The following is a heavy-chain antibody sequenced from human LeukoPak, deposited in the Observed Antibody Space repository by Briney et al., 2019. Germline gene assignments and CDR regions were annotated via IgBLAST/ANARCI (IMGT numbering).Heavy chain of an antibody. D-gene: IGHD2-2*01. CDR3: ACYDCGDY. CDR2: INTNTGGP. Sequence: ASVKVSCKASGYTFTNYTINWVRQAPGQGLEWMGWINTNTGGPTYAQAFTGRFVFSLDTSVSTAYLQISSLKAEDTAVYYCACYDCGDYWGQGTLVTVSS. J-gene: IGHJ4*02. V-gene: IGHV7-4-1*02. CDR1: GYTFTNYT.